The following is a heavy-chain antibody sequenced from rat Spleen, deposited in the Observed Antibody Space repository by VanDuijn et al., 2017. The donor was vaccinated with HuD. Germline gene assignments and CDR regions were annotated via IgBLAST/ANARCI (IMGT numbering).Heavy chain of an antibody. D-gene: IGHD1-11*01. CDR1: GLSLTSNS. Sequence: QVQLKESGPGLVQPAQTLSLTCTVSGLSLTSNSVSWIRQPPGKGLEWMGVIWSGGGTDYNSAVKSRLSISRDTSKSQIFLEMNSLQPEDTGTYYCARHLRVASGVMDVWGQGASVTVSS. CDR2: IWSGGGT. V-gene: IGHV2-47*01. J-gene: IGHJ4*01. CDR3: ARHLRVASGVMDV.